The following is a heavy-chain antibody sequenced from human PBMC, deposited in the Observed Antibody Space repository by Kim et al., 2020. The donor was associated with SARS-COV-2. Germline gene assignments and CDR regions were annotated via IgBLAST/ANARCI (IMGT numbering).Heavy chain of an antibody. CDR2: ISWNSGSI. D-gene: IGHD6-13*01. CDR1: GFTFDDYA. Sequence: GGSLRLSCAASGFTFDDYAMPWVRQAPGKGLEWVSGISWNSGSICSADSVKGRFTTYRDNAKKPLYLQMNSLRAEDTALYYCAKDEGGSWLSSYYYGMDVWGQGTPGTVSS. CDR3: AKDEGGSWLSSYYYGMDV. V-gene: IGHV3-9*01. J-gene: IGHJ6*02.